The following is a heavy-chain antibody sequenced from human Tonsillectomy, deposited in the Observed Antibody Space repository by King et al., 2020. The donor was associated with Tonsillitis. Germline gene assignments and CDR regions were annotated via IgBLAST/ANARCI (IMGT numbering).Heavy chain of an antibody. D-gene: IGHD6-19*01. V-gene: IGHV1-2*02. CDR3: ARAVAGTLSYWYFDL. Sequence: VQLVQSGAEVKKPGASVKVSCKASGYTFTSYYMHWVRQAPGQGLEWMGWINPNSGGTNYAQKFQGRVTMTRDTSISTAYMELSRLRSDDTAVYSCARAVAGTLSYWYFDLWGRGTLVTVSS. CDR2: INPNSGGT. CDR1: GYTFTSYY. J-gene: IGHJ2*01.